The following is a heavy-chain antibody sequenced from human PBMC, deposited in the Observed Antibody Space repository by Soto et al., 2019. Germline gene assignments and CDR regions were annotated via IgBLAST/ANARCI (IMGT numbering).Heavy chain of an antibody. CDR1: GGSFSGYY. CDR3: ARGITAYVDTAMATANKYYYYYYMDV. D-gene: IGHD5-18*01. CDR2: INHSGST. V-gene: IGHV4-34*01. Sequence: SETLSLTCAVYGGSFSGYYWSWIRQPPGKGLEWIGEINHSGSTNYNPSLKSRVTISVDTSKNQFSLKLSSVTAADTAVYYCARGITAYVDTAMATANKYYYYYYMDVWGKGTTVTVSS. J-gene: IGHJ6*03.